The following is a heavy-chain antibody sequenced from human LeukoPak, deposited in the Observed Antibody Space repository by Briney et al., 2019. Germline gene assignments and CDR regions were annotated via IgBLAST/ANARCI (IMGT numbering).Heavy chain of an antibody. V-gene: IGHV3-15*01. D-gene: IGHD3-9*01. J-gene: IGHJ6*04. CDR2: SKSKTDGGTT. CDR1: GFTFSNAW. CDR3: TTDAFDYDILTGYYSPGMDV. Sequence: PGGSLRLSCAASGFTFSNAWMSWVRQAPGKGLEWVGRSKSKTDGGTTDYAAPVKGRFTISRDDSKNTLYLQMNSLKTEDTAVYYCTTDAFDYDILTGYYSPGMDVWGKGTTVTVSS.